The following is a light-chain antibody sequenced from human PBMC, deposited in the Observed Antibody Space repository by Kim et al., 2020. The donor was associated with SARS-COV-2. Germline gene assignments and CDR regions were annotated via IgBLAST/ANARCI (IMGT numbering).Light chain of an antibody. CDR1: QSVSSSF. Sequence: LSPGERATLSCRASQSVSSSFLAWYQQKPGQAPRLLISGASSRATGIPDRFSGSGSGTDFTLTISRLEPEDFAVYYCQQYGGSTGTFGQGTKVEI. V-gene: IGKV3-20*01. J-gene: IGKJ1*01. CDR3: QQYGGSTGT. CDR2: GAS.